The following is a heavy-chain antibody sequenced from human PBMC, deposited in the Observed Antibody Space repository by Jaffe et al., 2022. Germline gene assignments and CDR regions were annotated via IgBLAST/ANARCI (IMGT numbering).Heavy chain of an antibody. V-gene: IGHV3-23*01. J-gene: IGHJ4*02. CDR3: AKVYCSSTSCYEEGGGY. CDR1: GFTFSSYA. D-gene: IGHD2-2*01. Sequence: EVQLLESGGGLVQPGGSLRLSCAASGFTFSSYAMSWVRQAPGKGLEWVSAISGSGGSTYYADSVKGRFTISRDNSKNTLYLQMNSLRAEDTAVYYCAKVYCSSTSCYEEGGGYWGQGTLVTVSS. CDR2: ISGSGGST.